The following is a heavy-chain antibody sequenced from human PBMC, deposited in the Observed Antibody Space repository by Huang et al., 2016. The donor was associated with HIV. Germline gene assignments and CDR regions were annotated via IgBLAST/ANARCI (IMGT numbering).Heavy chain of an antibody. CDR3: SRARGFLYDSTGYYSRYYFDS. CDR2: MKPKIGNT. V-gene: IGHV1-8*03. Sequence: QVQLVQSGAEVKKPGASVKVSCKASGFNFNNYDFNWVRQASGQGLEWMGWMKPKIGNTDYEQKFQGRVTVTRNTSITTAYMELRSLRSEDTAVYYCSRARGFLYDSTGYYSRYYFDSWGQGTLVTISS. J-gene: IGHJ4*02. D-gene: IGHD3-22*01. CDR1: GFNFNNYD.